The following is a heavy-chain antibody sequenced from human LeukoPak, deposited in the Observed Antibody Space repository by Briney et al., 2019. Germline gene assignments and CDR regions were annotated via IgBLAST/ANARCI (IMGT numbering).Heavy chain of an antibody. CDR2: FYYSRGT. D-gene: IGHD1-26*01. CDR3: ARDRVVGATRWFDP. J-gene: IGHJ5*02. Sequence: KPSETLSLTCTVSGGSISSSSYYWGWIRQPPGKGLEWIGSFYYSRGTYYNPSLKSRVTISVDTSKNQFSLRLSSVTAADTAVYYCARDRVVGATRWFDPWGQGTLVTVSS. V-gene: IGHV4-39*07. CDR1: GGSISSSSYY.